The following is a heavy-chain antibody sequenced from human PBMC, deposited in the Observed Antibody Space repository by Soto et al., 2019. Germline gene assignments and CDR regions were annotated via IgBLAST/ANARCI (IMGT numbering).Heavy chain of an antibody. J-gene: IGHJ3*02. Sequence: GESLKISCKGSGYSFTSYWLSWVRQMPGKGQEWMGRIDPSDSYTNYRPSFQGHVTISADKCNRTAYLQWSSLKASDTAMYYCAIHCFAVEPYSSSSDAFYIWGQGTMVTVSS. CDR2: IDPSDSYT. D-gene: IGHD6-6*01. CDR1: GYSFTSYW. V-gene: IGHV5-10-1*01. CDR3: AIHCFAVEPYSSSSDAFYI.